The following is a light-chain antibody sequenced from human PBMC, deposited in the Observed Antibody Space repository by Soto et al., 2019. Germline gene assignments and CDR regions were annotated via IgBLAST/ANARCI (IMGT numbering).Light chain of an antibody. CDR1: QSVSSN. J-gene: IGKJ1*01. CDR3: QHYNNWPRT. V-gene: IGKV3-15*01. CDR2: GAS. Sequence: EIVMTPSPATLSVSPGERATLSCRASQSVSSNLAWYQQKPGQAPSLLIYGASTSATGIPARFSGSGSGTEFTLTISSLQSEDFAVYYCQHYNNWPRTFGQGTKVEIK.